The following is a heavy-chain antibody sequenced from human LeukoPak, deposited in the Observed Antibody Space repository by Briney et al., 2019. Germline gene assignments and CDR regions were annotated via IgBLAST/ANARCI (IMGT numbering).Heavy chain of an antibody. CDR2: ISSSSSYI. Sequence: GGSLRLSCAASGFTFSSYSMNWVRQAPGKGLEWVSSISSSSSYIYYADSVKGRFTISRDNAKNSLYLQMNSLRAEDTAVYYCAKDGTRRATPFDYWGQGTLVTVSS. D-gene: IGHD2-15*01. CDR1: GFTFSSYS. J-gene: IGHJ4*02. CDR3: AKDGTRRATPFDY. V-gene: IGHV3-21*01.